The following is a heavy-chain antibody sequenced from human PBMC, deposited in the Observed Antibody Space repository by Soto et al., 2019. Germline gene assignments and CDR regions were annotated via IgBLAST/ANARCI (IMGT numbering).Heavy chain of an antibody. Sequence: SETLSLTCTVSGGSISSYYWSWIRQPPGKGLEWIGYIYYSGSTNYNPSLKSRVTISVDTSKNQFSLKLSSVTAADTAVYYCARAGGPYYDSSGYPPGGLETWGQGTLVT. CDR3: ARAGGPYYDSSGYPPGGLET. V-gene: IGHV4-59*01. CDR2: IYYSGST. J-gene: IGHJ5*02. CDR1: GGSISSYY. D-gene: IGHD3-22*01.